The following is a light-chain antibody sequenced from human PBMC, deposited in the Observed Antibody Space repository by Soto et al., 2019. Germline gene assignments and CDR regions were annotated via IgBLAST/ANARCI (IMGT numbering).Light chain of an antibody. Sequence: QSVLTQPPSASGTPGQRVTISCSGSSSNIGSNYVYWYQQLPGTAPKLLMYRDVKRPSGVPDRFSGSKSGTSASLAISGLRSEDEAEYYCASWDDSLSGSYVFGTGTKLTVL. CDR1: SSNIGSNY. V-gene: IGLV1-47*01. CDR2: RDV. J-gene: IGLJ1*01. CDR3: ASWDDSLSGSYV.